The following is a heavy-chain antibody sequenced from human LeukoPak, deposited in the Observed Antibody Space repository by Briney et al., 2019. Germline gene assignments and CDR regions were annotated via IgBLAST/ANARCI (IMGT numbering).Heavy chain of an antibody. Sequence: GGSLRLSYAASGFTFSSYAMSWVRQAPGKGLEWVSAISGSGGSTYYADSVKGRFTISRDNSKNTLYLQMNSLRAEDAAVYYCAKDPYSLIIAAAGKDYWGQGTLVTVSS. CDR3: AKDPYSLIIAAAGKDY. CDR2: ISGSGGST. CDR1: GFTFSSYA. J-gene: IGHJ4*02. D-gene: IGHD6-13*01. V-gene: IGHV3-23*01.